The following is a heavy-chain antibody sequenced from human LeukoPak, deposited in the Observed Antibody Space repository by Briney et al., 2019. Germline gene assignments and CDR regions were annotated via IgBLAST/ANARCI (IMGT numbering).Heavy chain of an antibody. V-gene: IGHV3-23*01. CDR2: ISGSGGST. Sequence: GGSLRLSCAASGFTFSSYGMSWVRQAPGKGLEWVSAISGSGGSTYYADSVKGRFTISRGNSKNTLYLQMNSLRAEDTAVYYCAKVGLWFGEPHYYMDVWGKGTTVTISS. J-gene: IGHJ6*03. CDR1: GFTFSSYG. CDR3: AKVGLWFGEPHYYMDV. D-gene: IGHD3-10*01.